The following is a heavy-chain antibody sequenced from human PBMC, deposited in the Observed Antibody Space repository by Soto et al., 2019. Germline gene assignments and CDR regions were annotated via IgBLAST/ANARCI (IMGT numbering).Heavy chain of an antibody. CDR2: SIPIFGTA. D-gene: IGHD4-17*01. J-gene: IGHJ4*02. Sequence: QVQLVQSGAEVKTPGSSVKVSCKASGGTFSSYDISWVRQAPGQGLEWMGGSIPIFGTANYAQKFQGRVTITADESTSRAYMELSSLRSEDTAVYYCAGDGRTTVTTNSFDYWGQGTLVIV. CDR3: AGDGRTTVTTNSFDY. CDR1: GGTFSSYD. V-gene: IGHV1-69*01.